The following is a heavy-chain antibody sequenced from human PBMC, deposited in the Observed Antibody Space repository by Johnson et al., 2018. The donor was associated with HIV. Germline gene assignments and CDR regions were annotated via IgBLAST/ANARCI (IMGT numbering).Heavy chain of an antibody. CDR1: GFTVSSNY. V-gene: IGHV3-66*03. J-gene: IGHJ3*02. Sequence: VQLVESGGGLIQPGGSLRLSCAASGFTVSSNYMSWVRQAPGKGLEWVSVIYSGGSTYYTVSVKGRFTISRDNSKNTLYLQMNSLRAEDTAVYYCAREYSSLSQGAFDIWGQGTMVTVSS. D-gene: IGHD6-6*01. CDR2: IYSGGST. CDR3: AREYSSLSQGAFDI.